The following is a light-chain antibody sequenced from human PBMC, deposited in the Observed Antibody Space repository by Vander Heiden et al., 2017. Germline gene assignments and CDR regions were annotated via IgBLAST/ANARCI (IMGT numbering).Light chain of an antibody. Sequence: DLAMTHSPLSLPVTPGEPASNPFRTSPNRLHSNRYSYLDWYQQKPGQSPKLLIYLDSNRATGVPDRFSGSGSGTDFTLKISRVEAEDVGIYYCMQALQTLYTFGQGTKLEIK. CDR1: PNRLHSNRYSY. CDR2: LDS. V-gene: IGKV2-28*01. J-gene: IGKJ2*01. CDR3: MQALQTLYT.